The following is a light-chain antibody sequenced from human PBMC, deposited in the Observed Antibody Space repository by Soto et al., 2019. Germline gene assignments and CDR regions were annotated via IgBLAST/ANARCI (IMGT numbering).Light chain of an antibody. CDR2: WAS. Sequence: DIVMTQSPDSLAVSLGERATINCKSSQTVLYSSNNKNYLAWYQQKSGQPPKLLIYWASTRESGVPDRFSGSGSGTDFTLTISSLQDEDVAVYYCQQYYSTPCTFGQGTKVEIK. CDR1: QTVLYSSNNKNY. CDR3: QQYYSTPCT. J-gene: IGKJ1*01. V-gene: IGKV4-1*01.